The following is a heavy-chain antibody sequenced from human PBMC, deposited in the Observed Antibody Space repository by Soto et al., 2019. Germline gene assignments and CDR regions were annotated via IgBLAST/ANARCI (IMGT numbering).Heavy chain of an antibody. D-gene: IGHD2-15*01. V-gene: IGHV4-34*01. CDR3: ARFGRYCSGGSCYYYGMDV. CDR2: INHSGST. J-gene: IGHJ6*02. Sequence: ASETLSLTCAVYGGSFSGYYWSWIRQPPGKGLEWIGEINHSGSTNYNPSLKSRVTISVDTSKNQFSLKLSSVTAADTAVYYCARFGRYCSGGSCYYYGMDVWGQGTTVTVSS. CDR1: GGSFSGYY.